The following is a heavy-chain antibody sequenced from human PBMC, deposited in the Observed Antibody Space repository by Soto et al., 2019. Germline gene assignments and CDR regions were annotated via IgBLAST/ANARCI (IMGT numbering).Heavy chain of an antibody. Sequence: QVHLVESGGGVAQPGKSLRLSCAASGFAFSGYGMHWVRQAPGKGLEWVAVVWADGINKYYIDFVKGRFTISRDNSKNTLYLQMNSLSAEDTAVYYCTRDQQDRAFDYWGQGTLVTVSS. J-gene: IGHJ4*02. D-gene: IGHD6-13*01. CDR3: TRDQQDRAFDY. V-gene: IGHV3-33*01. CDR2: VWADGINK. CDR1: GFAFSGYG.